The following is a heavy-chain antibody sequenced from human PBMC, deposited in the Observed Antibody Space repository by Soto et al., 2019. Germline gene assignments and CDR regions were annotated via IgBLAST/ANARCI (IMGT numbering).Heavy chain of an antibody. CDR1: GVTVSDYP. Sequence: QGQVVESEGSVVQPGRSLRLSCAVSGVTVSDYPLHWVRQAPGKGLEWVAVMFRDENNKRYADSVKGRFTISRDNSKNTLYLQMDSLRPEDTAVYYCAKSTANWGQGTLVTVSS. CDR3: AKSTAN. J-gene: IGHJ4*02. CDR2: MFRDENNK. V-gene: IGHV3-30-3*02.